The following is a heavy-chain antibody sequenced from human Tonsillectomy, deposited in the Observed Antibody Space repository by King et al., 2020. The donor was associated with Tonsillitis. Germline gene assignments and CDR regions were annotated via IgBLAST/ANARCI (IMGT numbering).Heavy chain of an antibody. Sequence: VQLQQWGAGLLKPSETLSLTCAVYGGSLSGYYWSWIRQPPGKGLEWIGEINHSGSTNYNPSLKSRVTISAETSKNQFSLKLSSVTAADTALYYCAGGASGFFDDTSGARSYYMDVWGKGTTVTVSS. CDR3: AGGASGFFDDTSGARSYYMDV. D-gene: IGHD3-22*01. V-gene: IGHV4-34*01. CDR2: INHSGST. J-gene: IGHJ6*03. CDR1: GGSLSGYY.